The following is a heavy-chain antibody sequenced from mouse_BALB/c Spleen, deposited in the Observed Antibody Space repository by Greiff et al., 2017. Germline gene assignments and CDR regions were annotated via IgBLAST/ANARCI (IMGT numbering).Heavy chain of an antibody. V-gene: IGHV5-6-5*01. CDR2: ISSGGST. J-gene: IGHJ1*01. CDR3: ARGRGKGWYFDV. Sequence: EVQVVESGGGLVKPGGSLKLSCAASGFTFSSYAMSWVRQTPEKRLEWVASISSGGSTYYPDSVKGRFTISRDNARNILYLQMSSLRSEDTAMYYCARGRGKGWYFDVWGAGTTVTVSS. D-gene: IGHD4-1*01. CDR1: GFTFSSYA.